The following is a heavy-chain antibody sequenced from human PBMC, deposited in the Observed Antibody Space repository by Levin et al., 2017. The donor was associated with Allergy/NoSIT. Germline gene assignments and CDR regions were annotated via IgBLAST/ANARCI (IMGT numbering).Heavy chain of an antibody. CDR3: ARQHLVEYYFDY. Sequence: SETLSLTCIVSGGSISSYYWSWIRQPAGKGLEWIGRISTSGSTNYNPSLKSRATVSVDTSKNQFSLKLNSVTAADTAVYYCARQHLVEYYFDYWGQGTLVTVSS. V-gene: IGHV4-4*07. CDR1: GGSISSYY. J-gene: IGHJ4*02. D-gene: IGHD6-13*01. CDR2: ISTSGST.